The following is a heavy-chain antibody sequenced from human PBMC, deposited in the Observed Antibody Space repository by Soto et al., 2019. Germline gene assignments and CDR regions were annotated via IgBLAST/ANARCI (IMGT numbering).Heavy chain of an antibody. J-gene: IGHJ5*02. V-gene: IGHV3-23*01. CDR3: AKRASPANIDNWFDP. CDR1: GFVFKNFA. Sequence: VGSLNLSCVVSGFVFKNFAINWVRQPPGKGLEWVSVIRGTGLNTYYAASVKGRFNISRDNSKNTVYLQMDSLKVEDTAVYYCAKRASPANIDNWFDPWGPGTQVTVSS. CDR2: IRGTGLNT.